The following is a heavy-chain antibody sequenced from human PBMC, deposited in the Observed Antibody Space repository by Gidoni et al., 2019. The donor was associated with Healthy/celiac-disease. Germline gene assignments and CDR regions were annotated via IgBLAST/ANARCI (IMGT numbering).Heavy chain of an antibody. J-gene: IGHJ4*02. CDR2: SIPIFGTA. Sequence: QVQLVQSGAEVKKPGSSVTVSCKASVGTFSSYAISWVRQAPGQGLEWMGGSIPIFGTANYAQKFQGRVTITADESTSTAYMELSSLRSEDTAVYYCASSVEYGAAAEDYWGQGTLVTVSS. CDR1: VGTFSSYA. D-gene: IGHD6-13*01. CDR3: ASSVEYGAAAEDY. V-gene: IGHV1-69*01.